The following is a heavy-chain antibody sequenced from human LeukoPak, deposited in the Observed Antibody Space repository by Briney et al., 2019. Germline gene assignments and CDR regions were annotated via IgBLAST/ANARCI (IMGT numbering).Heavy chain of an antibody. D-gene: IGHD6-13*01. Sequence: PSETLSLTCTVSGGSISSSSYYWGWIRQPPGKGLEWIGSIYYSGSAYYNPSLESRVTISVDTSKNQFSLKLSSVTAADTAVYYCARDPNSSSWNFGAFDIWGQGTMVTVSS. V-gene: IGHV4-39*07. CDR3: ARDPNSSSWNFGAFDI. CDR2: IYYSGSA. J-gene: IGHJ3*02. CDR1: GGSISSSSYY.